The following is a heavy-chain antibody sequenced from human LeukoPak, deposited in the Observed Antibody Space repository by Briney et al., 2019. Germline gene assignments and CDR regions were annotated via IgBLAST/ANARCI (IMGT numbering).Heavy chain of an antibody. D-gene: IGHD5-12*01. J-gene: IGHJ4*02. Sequence: KPGGSLRLSCAASGFTFTSYAMSWVRQAPGKGLEWVSSISSDSNYIYYADSVKGRFTISRDNAKNSLYLQMNSLRAEDTAVYFCARDFRRYSTHWGQGTLVTVSS. CDR1: GFTFTSYA. CDR2: ISSDSNYI. CDR3: ARDFRRYSTH. V-gene: IGHV3-21*01.